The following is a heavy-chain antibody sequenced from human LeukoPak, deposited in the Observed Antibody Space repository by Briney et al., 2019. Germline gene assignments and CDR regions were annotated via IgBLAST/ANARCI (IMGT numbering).Heavy chain of an antibody. Sequence: HLGGSVRLSCAASGFTFSSYSMSWVRQAPGKGLEWVSSINIGSSHMYYADSLKGRFTISRDNAENSLYLQMNSLRAEDTAVYYCARSYCSNGNCYRYFDCWGQKTVVPVSS. CDR3: ARSYCSNGNCYRYFDC. CDR2: INIGSSHM. V-gene: IGHV3-21*01. D-gene: IGHD2-15*01. J-gene: IGHJ4*02. CDR1: GFTFSSYS.